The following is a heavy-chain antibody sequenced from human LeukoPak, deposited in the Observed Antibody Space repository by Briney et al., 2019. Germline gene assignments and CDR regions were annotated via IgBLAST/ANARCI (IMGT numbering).Heavy chain of an antibody. V-gene: IGHV3-21*01. CDR2: ISSSSSYI. D-gene: IGHD3-22*01. CDR1: GFTFSSYS. Sequence: GGSLRLSCAASGFTFSSYSMNWVRQAPGKGLEWVSSISSSSSYIYYADSVKGRFTISRDNARNSLYLQMNSLRAEDTAVYYCARDGGSSGYQKFDCWGQGTLVTVSS. J-gene: IGHJ4*02. CDR3: ARDGGSSGYQKFDC.